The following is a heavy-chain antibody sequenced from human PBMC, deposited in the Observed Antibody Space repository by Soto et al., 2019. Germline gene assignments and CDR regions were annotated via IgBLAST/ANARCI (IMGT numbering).Heavy chain of an antibody. V-gene: IGHV4-4*07. CDR1: GVSVTSYT. Sequence: SETLSLTCIVSGVSVTSYTWSWVRQPANKGLEWIGRVFSSVSATYNPSLKSRVSISMDTADNRISLKLDSVTAADAGGYFCARDGMTTGDTWGPGTLVTVS. J-gene: IGHJ4*02. D-gene: IGHD2-21*02. CDR2: VFSSVSA. CDR3: ARDGMTTGDT.